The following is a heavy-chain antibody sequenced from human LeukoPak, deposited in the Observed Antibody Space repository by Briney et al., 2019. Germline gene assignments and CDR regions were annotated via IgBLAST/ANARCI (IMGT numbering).Heavy chain of an antibody. CDR1: GFTFSSYW. J-gene: IGHJ4*02. CDR3: ARSGYSHSWDY. V-gene: IGHV3-7*03. Sequence: GGSLRLSCAASGFTFSSYWMSWVRQAPGKELEWVANIKEDGGEIHFVDSMKGRFTISRDNAKNSLYLQMNSLRGDDTAVYYCARSGYSHSWDYWGQGTLVIVSS. D-gene: IGHD1-26*01. CDR2: IKEDGGEI.